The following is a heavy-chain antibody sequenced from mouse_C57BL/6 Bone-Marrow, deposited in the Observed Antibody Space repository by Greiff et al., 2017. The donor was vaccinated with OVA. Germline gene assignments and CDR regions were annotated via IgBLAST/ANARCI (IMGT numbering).Heavy chain of an antibody. CDR1: GFTFSSYG. CDR2: ISSGSSYT. Sequence: EVHLVESGGDLVKPGGSLKLSCAASGFTFSSYGMSWVRQTPDKRLEWVATISSGSSYTYYPDSVKGRFTISSDNAKNTLYLQMSSLKSEDTAMYYCARLVVGYYSAWFAYWGQGTLVTVSA. V-gene: IGHV5-6*01. J-gene: IGHJ3*01. D-gene: IGHD2-3*01. CDR3: ARLVVGYYSAWFAY.